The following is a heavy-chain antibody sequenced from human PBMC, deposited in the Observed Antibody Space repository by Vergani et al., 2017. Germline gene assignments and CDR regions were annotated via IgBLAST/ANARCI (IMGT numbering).Heavy chain of an antibody. J-gene: IGHJ6*02. Sequence: QLVHSLSEVKKPGSSVKVSCKASGGTFSSYAISWVRQAPGQGLEWMGGIIPIFGTANYAQKFQGRVTITADESTSTAYMELSSLKASDTAMYYCARANPMPSDFWSGYQSYYYYGMDVWGQGTTVTVSS. D-gene: IGHD3-3*01. CDR2: IIPIFGTA. V-gene: IGHV1-69*01. CDR3: ARANPMPSDFWSGYQSYYYYGMDV. CDR1: GGTFSSYA.